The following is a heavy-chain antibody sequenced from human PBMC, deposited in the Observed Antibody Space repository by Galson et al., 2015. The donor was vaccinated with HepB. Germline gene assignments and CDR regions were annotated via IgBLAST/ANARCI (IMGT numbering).Heavy chain of an antibody. V-gene: IGHV3-11*06. Sequence: SLRLSCAASGFTFSDYSMSWIRQALGKGLEWVSYISSSSSYTIYADSLKGRFTISRDNAKNSLYLQMNSLGAEDTAVYYCATEGILWFGELLGAFDIWGQGTMVTVSS. CDR2: ISSSSSYT. CDR1: GFTFSDYS. D-gene: IGHD3-10*01. CDR3: ATEGILWFGELLGAFDI. J-gene: IGHJ3*02.